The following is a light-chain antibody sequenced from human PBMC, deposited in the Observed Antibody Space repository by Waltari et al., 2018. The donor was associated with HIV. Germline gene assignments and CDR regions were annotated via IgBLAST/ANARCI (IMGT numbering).Light chain of an antibody. V-gene: IGKV3-11*01. Sequence: EIVLTQSPATLSLSPGERATLSCRASQSVSSYLAWYQQKPGQAPRLLIYDSTHRATGIPARFNGSGSTTDFTLTISSLEPEDFGVYYCQQRHNWPPLTFGGGTKVEIK. CDR2: DST. CDR3: QQRHNWPPLT. J-gene: IGKJ4*01. CDR1: QSVSSY.